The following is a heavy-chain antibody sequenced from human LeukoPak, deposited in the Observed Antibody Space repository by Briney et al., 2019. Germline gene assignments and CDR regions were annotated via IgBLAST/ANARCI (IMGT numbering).Heavy chain of an antibody. CDR1: GFTVSSNY. J-gene: IGHJ4*02. V-gene: IGHV3-66*01. D-gene: IGHD3-9*01. Sequence: PGGSLRLSCAASGFTVSSNYMSWVRQAPGKGLEWVSVLYSGGSTYYADSVKGRFTISRDNSKNTLYLQMNSLRAEDTAVYYCARDLLSYDILTGYYRVPLYYWGQGTLVTVSS. CDR3: ARDLLSYDILTGYYRVPLYY. CDR2: LYSGGST.